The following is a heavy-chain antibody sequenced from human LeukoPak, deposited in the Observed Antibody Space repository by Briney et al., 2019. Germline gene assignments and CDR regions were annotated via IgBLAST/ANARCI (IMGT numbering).Heavy chain of an antibody. Sequence: GESLKISCKGSGYSFTTYWISWVRQMPGKGLEWMGRIDPSDSYTNYRPSFQGHVTISADKSISTVYLQLSSLQASDTAMYYCARHGATGSFDPWGQGTLVTVSS. J-gene: IGHJ5*02. D-gene: IGHD1-1*01. CDR1: GYSFTTYW. V-gene: IGHV5-10-1*01. CDR2: IDPSDSYT. CDR3: ARHGATGSFDP.